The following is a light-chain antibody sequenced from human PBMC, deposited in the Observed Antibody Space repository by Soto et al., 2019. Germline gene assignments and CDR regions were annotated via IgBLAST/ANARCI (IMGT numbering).Light chain of an antibody. CDR2: DAS. CDR3: QQRTDWQYT. J-gene: IGKJ2*01. V-gene: IGKV3-11*01. Sequence: EIVLTQSPATLSLSPGERATLSCRASQSVSTYLAWYQQKPGQAPRLLIYDASPRATGIPARFSGSGSGTDFTLTISSLEPEDFAVYYCQQRTDWQYTFGQGTRLEIK. CDR1: QSVSTY.